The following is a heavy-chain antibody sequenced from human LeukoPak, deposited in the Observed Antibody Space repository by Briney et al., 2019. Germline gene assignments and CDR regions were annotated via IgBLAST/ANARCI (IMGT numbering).Heavy chain of an antibody. V-gene: IGHV4-34*01. J-gene: IGHJ1*01. D-gene: IGHD2-21*02. CDR1: GGSFSGYY. CDR2: INHSGST. Sequence: PSETLSLTCAVYGGSFSGYYWSWIRQPPGKGLEWIGEINHSGSTNYNPSLKSRVTISVDTSKNQFSLKLSSVTAADTAVYYCASTYCGGDCYRSAEYFQHWGQGTLVTVSS. CDR3: ASTYCGGDCYRSAEYFQH.